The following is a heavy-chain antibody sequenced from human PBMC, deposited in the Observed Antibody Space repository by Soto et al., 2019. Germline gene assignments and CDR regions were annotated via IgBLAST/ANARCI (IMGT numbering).Heavy chain of an antibody. Sequence: GGSLRLSCAASGFTFSSYWMSWVRQAPGKGLEWVANIKQDGSEKYYVDSVKGRFTISRDNAKNSLYLQMNSLRADDTAVYYCARDVRIGGPAAMVVNLDYWGQGTLVTVSS. CDR1: GFTFSSYW. CDR2: IKQDGSEK. V-gene: IGHV3-7*05. J-gene: IGHJ4*02. CDR3: ARDVRIGGPAAMVVNLDY. D-gene: IGHD2-2*01.